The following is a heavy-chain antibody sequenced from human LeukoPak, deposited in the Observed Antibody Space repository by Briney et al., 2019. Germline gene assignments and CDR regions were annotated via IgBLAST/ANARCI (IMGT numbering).Heavy chain of an antibody. CDR3: AKDQNAYNYVFDY. Sequence: GGSLRLSCAASGFTFSSYAMSWVRQAPGKGLEWVSTITGSGGGTYYADSVKGRFSISRDNSKNTLYLQMNSLRAEDTGLYYCAKDQNAYNYVFDYWGQGTLVTVSS. V-gene: IGHV3-23*01. D-gene: IGHD5-24*01. CDR1: GFTFSSYA. CDR2: ITGSGGGT. J-gene: IGHJ4*02.